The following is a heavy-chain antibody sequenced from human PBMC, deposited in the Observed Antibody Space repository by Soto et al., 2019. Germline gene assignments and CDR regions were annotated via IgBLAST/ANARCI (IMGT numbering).Heavy chain of an antibody. V-gene: IGHV3-49*04. D-gene: IGHD4-17*01. CDR3: TRETTVVTHYYYYGMDV. Sequence: GGSLRLSCTASGLTFGDYAMSWVRQAPGKGLEWVGFIRSKAYGGTTEYAASVKGRFTISRGDSKSIAYLQMNSLKTEDTAVYYCTRETTVVTHYYYYGMDVWGQGTTVTVSS. CDR1: GLTFGDYA. CDR2: IRSKAYGGTT. J-gene: IGHJ6*02.